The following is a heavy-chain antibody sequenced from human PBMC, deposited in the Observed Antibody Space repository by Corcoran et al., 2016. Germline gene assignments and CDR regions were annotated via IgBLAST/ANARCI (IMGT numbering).Heavy chain of an antibody. CDR2: IYYSGST. CDR1: GGSISSYY. J-gene: IGHJ6*02. Sequence: QVQLQESGPGLVKPSETLSLTCTVSGGSISSYYWSWIRQPPGKGLEWIGYIYYSGSTNYNPSLKSRVTISVDTSKNQFSLKLSSVTAADTAVDYCAREGSGMDVWGQGTTVTVSS. D-gene: IGHD6-6*01. CDR3: AREGSGMDV. V-gene: IGHV4-59*01.